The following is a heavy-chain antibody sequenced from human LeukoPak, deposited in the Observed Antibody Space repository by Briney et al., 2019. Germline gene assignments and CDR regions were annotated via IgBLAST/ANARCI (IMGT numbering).Heavy chain of an antibody. CDR2: ISAYNGNT. J-gene: IGHJ4*02. CDR3: ARAEPTVVTYYFDY. CDR1: GYTFTSYG. D-gene: IGHD4-23*01. V-gene: IGHV1-18*01. Sequence: ASVKVSCKASGYTFTSYGISWVRQAPGQGLEWMGWISAYNGNTNYAQKLQGRVTMTTDTSTSTAYMELRSLRSDGTAVYYCARAEPTVVTYYFDYWGQGTLVTVSS.